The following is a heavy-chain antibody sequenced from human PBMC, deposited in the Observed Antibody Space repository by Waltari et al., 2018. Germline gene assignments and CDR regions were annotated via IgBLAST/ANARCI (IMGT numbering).Heavy chain of an antibody. CDR3: AKDGAMTRFDY. D-gene: IGHD1-26*01. CDR1: GFTFSIYA. CDR2: ISGSST. V-gene: IGHV3-23*01. J-gene: IGHJ4*02. Sequence: EVQLLESGGGLVQPGGSLRLSCAASGFTFSIYAMNWVRQAPGKGLEWVAIISGSSTYYADSVKGRFTISRDNSKNTLYLQMNSLRAEDTAVYYCAKDGAMTRFDYWGQGTLVTVSS.